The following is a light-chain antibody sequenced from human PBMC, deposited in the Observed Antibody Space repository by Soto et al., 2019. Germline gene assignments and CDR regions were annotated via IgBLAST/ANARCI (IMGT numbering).Light chain of an antibody. CDR1: ESVSNN. Sequence: EIVLTQSPATLSVSQGERATLSCRASESVSNNLAWYQQKPGQAPRLLIFGASARATGIPARFSGSGSGTEFTLTISSLQSKDFAVYYCQQYNKWPLTFGRGTKVEIK. J-gene: IGKJ4*01. V-gene: IGKV3-15*01. CDR2: GAS. CDR3: QQYNKWPLT.